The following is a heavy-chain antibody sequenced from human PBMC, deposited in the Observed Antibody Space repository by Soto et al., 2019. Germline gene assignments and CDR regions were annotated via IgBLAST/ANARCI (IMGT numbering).Heavy chain of an antibody. CDR3: AGAPGYNYDILSSHLA. D-gene: IGHD3-9*01. Sequence: PSETLSLTCTVSGGSISSYYWSWIRQPPGKGLEWIGYIYYSGSTNYNPSLKSRVTISVDTSKNQFSLKLSSVTAADTAVYYCAGAPGYNYDILSSHLAWGQGTLVTVSS. CDR1: GGSISSYY. V-gene: IGHV4-59*01. CDR2: IYYSGST. J-gene: IGHJ5*02.